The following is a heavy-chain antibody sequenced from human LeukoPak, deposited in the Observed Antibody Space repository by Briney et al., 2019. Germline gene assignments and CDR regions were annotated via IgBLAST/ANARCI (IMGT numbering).Heavy chain of an antibody. V-gene: IGHV1-69*13. D-gene: IGHD3-10*01. Sequence: SVKVSCKASGGTFSSYAISWVRQAPGQGLEWVGGIIPIFGTANYAQKFQGRVTITADESTSTAYMELSSLRSEDTAVYYCARAKPKNMVRGLIMRRESRYYFDYWGQGTLVTVSS. CDR2: IIPIFGTA. CDR1: GGTFSSYA. CDR3: ARAKPKNMVRGLIMRRESRYYFDY. J-gene: IGHJ4*02.